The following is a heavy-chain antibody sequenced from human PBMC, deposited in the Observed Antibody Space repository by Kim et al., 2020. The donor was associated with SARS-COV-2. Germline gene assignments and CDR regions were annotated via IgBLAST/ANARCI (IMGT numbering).Heavy chain of an antibody. CDR1: GFSFSDHY. V-gene: IGHV3-72*01. CDR3: TRVGGDYSYDY. CDR2: SRNKAKSYTT. J-gene: IGHJ4*02. Sequence: GGSLRLSCAASGFSFSDHYMDWVRQATGKGLEWVGRSRNKAKSYTTEYAASAKGRFTISRDDSKNSLYLQMNSLKTEDTAVYYCTRVGGDYSYDYWGQGT. D-gene: IGHD3-10*01.